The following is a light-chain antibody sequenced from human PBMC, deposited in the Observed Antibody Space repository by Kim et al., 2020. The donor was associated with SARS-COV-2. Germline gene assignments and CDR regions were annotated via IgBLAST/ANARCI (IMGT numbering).Light chain of an antibody. CDR2: AAS. CDR3: QKYNSATST. J-gene: IGKJ5*01. Sequence: DIQMTQSPSSLSASVGDRVTITCRASQGISNYLAWYQQKPGKVPKLLIYAASTLQSGVPSRFSGSGSGTDFTLTISSLQPEDVATYYCQKYNSATSTVGQGTRLEIK. CDR1: QGISNY. V-gene: IGKV1-27*01.